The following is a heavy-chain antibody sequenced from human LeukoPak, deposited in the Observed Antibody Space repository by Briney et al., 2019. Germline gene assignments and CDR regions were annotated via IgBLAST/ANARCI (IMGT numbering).Heavy chain of an antibody. D-gene: IGHD3-16*01. CDR2: MNPNSGNT. CDR3: ARSGGGELTSYDLDY. Sequence: ASVKVSCKASGYTFTSYGISWVRQAPGQGLEWMGWMNPNSGNTGYAQKFQGRVTMTRNTSISTAYMELSSLRSEDTAVYYCARSGGGELTSYDLDYWGQGTLVTVSS. V-gene: IGHV1-8*02. CDR1: GYTFTSYG. J-gene: IGHJ4*02.